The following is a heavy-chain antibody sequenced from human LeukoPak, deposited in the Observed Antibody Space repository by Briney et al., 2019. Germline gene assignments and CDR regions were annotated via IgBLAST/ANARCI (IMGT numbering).Heavy chain of an antibody. CDR3: ARHPLGYCSGGSCRDY. J-gene: IGHJ4*02. D-gene: IGHD2-15*01. CDR2: IYYTGST. Sequence: SETLSLTCTVSGGSISNYYWTWIRQPPGKGLEWIGYIYYTGSTNYNPSLKSPVTISVDTSKNQFSLKLSSVTAADTAVYYCARHPLGYCSGGSCRDYWGQGTLVTVSS. V-gene: IGHV4-59*08. CDR1: GGSISNYY.